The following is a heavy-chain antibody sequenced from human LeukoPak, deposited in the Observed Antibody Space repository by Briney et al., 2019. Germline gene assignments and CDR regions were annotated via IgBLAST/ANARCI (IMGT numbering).Heavy chain of an antibody. J-gene: IGHJ5*02. CDR2: IRSNGVTT. CDR1: GFTFRNSA. CDR3: ARVQVSAEGGELDP. V-gene: IGHV3-23*01. Sequence: PGGSLRLSCAASGFTFRNSAMSWVRQAPGKGLEWVSAIRSNGVTTYDADSVKGRFTISRDNSKNTLYLEMKSLRADDTAVYYCARVQVSAEGGELDPWGQGTLVIVSS. D-gene: IGHD1-1*01.